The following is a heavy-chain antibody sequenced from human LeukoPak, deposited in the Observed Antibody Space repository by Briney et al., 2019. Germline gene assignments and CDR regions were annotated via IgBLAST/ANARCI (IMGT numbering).Heavy chain of an antibody. J-gene: IGHJ4*02. CDR2: IYSGGST. CDR3: ASDHCSGGSCYSALFDY. Sequence: GGSLRLSCAASGFTVSSNYMSWVRQAPGKGLEWVSVIYSGGSTYYADSVKGRFTISRDNSKNTLYLQMNSLRAEDTAVYYCASDHCSGGSCYSALFDYWGQGTLVTVSS. CDR1: GFTVSSNY. D-gene: IGHD2-15*01. V-gene: IGHV3-66*01.